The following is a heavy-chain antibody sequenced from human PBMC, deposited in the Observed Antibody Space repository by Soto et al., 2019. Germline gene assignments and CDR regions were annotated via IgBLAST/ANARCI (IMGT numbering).Heavy chain of an antibody. CDR1: GYSFTSYW. Sequence: PGESLKISCKGSGYSFTSYWIGWVRQMPGKGLEWMGIIYPGDSDTRYSPSFQGQVTISADKSISTAYLQWSSLKASDTAMYYCARTNCSGGSCYSYCYYYGMDVWGQGTTVTVSS. J-gene: IGHJ6*02. CDR2: IYPGDSDT. D-gene: IGHD2-15*01. V-gene: IGHV5-51*01. CDR3: ARTNCSGGSCYSYCYYYGMDV.